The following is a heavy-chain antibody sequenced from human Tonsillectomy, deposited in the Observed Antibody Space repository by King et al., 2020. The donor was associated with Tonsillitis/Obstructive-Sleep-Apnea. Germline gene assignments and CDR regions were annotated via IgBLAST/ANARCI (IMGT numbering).Heavy chain of an antibody. CDR1: GGSIRSYY. CDR3: ATNADHYYFDY. CDR2: IYYSGTT. J-gene: IGHJ4*02. Sequence: VQLQESGPGLVKPSETLSLTCTVSGGSIRSYYWSWIRQPPGKGLEWIGYIYYSGTTNYNPSLKSRVTISVDTSKKQFSLKLSSVTAADTSEYYCATNADHYYFDYWGQGTLATVSS. V-gene: IGHV4-59*08. D-gene: IGHD1-14*01.